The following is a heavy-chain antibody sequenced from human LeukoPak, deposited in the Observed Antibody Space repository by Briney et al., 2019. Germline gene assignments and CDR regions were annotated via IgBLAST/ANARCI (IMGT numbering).Heavy chain of an antibody. J-gene: IGHJ4*02. CDR1: DESFSGYY. D-gene: IGHD2-15*01. Sequence: SETLSLTCAVSDESFSGYYWNWIRQPPGRGLEWIGEINYSGSTKYHPSLKSRVTMSVDKSKKQLSLKLTSVTAADTAVYCAREGRGGHNFDLWGEGTLVIVS. V-gene: IGHV4-34*01. CDR2: INYSGST. CDR3: AREGRGGHNFDL.